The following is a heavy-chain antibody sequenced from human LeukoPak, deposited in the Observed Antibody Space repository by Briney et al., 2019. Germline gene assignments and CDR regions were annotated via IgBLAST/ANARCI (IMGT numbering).Heavy chain of an antibody. Sequence: GGSLRLSCAGSGFTFSSYSMNWVRQAPGKGLEWISDISSSGGSIYYADSVNGRFTVSRDNAKNSLYLQMNNLRAEDTAVYYCAREHRGNDDYYYYMDVWGKGTTVTVSS. CDR3: AREHRGNDDYYYYMDV. CDR1: GFTFSSYS. V-gene: IGHV3-48*04. D-gene: IGHD1-1*01. CDR2: ISSSGGSI. J-gene: IGHJ6*03.